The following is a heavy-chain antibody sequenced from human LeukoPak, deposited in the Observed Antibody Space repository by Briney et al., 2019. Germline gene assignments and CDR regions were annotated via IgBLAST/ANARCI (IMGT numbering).Heavy chain of an antibody. D-gene: IGHD2-2*01. V-gene: IGHV4-31*03. Sequence: SETLSLTCTVSGGSISSGGYYWSWIRQHPGKGLEWIGYIYYSGSTYYNPSLKSRVTISVDTSKNQFSLKLSSVTAADTAVYYCARESVVPAATHPYVETNWFDPWGQGTLVTVSS. CDR1: GGSISSGGYY. CDR2: IYYSGST. J-gene: IGHJ5*02. CDR3: ARESVVPAATHPYVETNWFDP.